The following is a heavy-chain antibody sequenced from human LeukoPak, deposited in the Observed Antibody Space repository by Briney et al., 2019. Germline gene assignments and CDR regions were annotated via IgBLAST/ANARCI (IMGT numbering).Heavy chain of an antibody. Sequence: GGSLRLSCGASGFTLTNYWMNWVRQAPGRGLVWVSRISSDGRETTYADSVKGRFTISRDNAKNTLYLQMNSLGVEDTAVYFCARDPDGDLQGAWGQGTLVTVSS. J-gene: IGHJ5*02. CDR3: ARDPDGDLQGA. D-gene: IGHD4-17*01. V-gene: IGHV3-74*01. CDR1: GFTLTNYW. CDR2: ISSDGRET.